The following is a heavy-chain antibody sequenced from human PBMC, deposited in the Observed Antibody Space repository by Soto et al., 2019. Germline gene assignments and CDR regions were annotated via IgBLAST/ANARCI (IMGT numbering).Heavy chain of an antibody. J-gene: IGHJ4*02. V-gene: IGHV3-23*01. CDR1: GFTFSTYA. CDR3: AKEHHYSSSWSEFDY. CDR2: ISGSGIST. D-gene: IGHD6-13*01. Sequence: EVQLLESGGGLVQPGGSLRLSCAASGFTFSTYAMSWVRQAPGRGLEWVSAISGSGISTYYADSVMGRFTISRDSSKNTLYLQMNSLRAEDPAVYYCAKEHHYSSSWSEFDYWGQGTLVTVSS.